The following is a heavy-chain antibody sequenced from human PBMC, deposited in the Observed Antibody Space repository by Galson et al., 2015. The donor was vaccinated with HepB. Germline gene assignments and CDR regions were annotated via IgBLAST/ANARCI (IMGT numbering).Heavy chain of an antibody. CDR1: GFTFSGSA. D-gene: IGHD6-19*01. CDR3: TRLGDFSGYSSS. CDR2: IRSKASNYAT. J-gene: IGHJ4*02. Sequence: SLRLSCAASGFTFSGSAIHWVRQASGKGLEWVGRIRSKASNYATAYAAALKGGFTISRDDSKNTAYLHMIGLKTEDTAVYYCTRLGDFSGYSSSWGQGTLVTVSS. V-gene: IGHV3-73*01.